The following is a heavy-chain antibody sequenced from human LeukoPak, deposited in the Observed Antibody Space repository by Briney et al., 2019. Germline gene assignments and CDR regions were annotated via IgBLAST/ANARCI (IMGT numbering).Heavy chain of an antibody. V-gene: IGHV3-21*01. CDR2: ISSSSSYI. Sequence: GGSLRLSCAASGFTFSSYTMSWVRQAPGEGLERGSSISSSSSYIYYADSVKGRFTISRDNARNSLYLQMNSLRAEDTAVYYCARERHGYTDPFDYWGQGTLVTVSS. CDR3: ARERHGYTDPFDY. J-gene: IGHJ4*02. D-gene: IGHD5-24*01. CDR1: GFTFSSYT.